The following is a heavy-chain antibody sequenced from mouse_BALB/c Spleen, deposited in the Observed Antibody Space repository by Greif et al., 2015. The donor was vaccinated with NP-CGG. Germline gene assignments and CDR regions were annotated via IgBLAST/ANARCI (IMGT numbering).Heavy chain of an antibody. CDR3: AIYDGYYYYAMDY. D-gene: IGHD2-3*01. CDR1: GYTFTSYW. CDR2: INPSNGRT. J-gene: IGHJ4*01. V-gene: IGHV1S81*02. Sequence: VQLQQSGAELVKPGASVKLSCKASGYTFTSYWMHWVKQRPGQGLEWIGEINPSNGRTNYNEKFKSKATLTVDKSSSTAFMQLSSLTSEDSVVYYCAIYDGYYYYAMDYWGQGTSVTVSS.